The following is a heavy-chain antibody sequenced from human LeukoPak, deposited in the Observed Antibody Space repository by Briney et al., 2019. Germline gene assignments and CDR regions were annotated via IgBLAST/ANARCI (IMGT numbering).Heavy chain of an antibody. D-gene: IGHD3-10*01. CDR1: GYTFTGYY. CDR3: VRDRLWFGEY. J-gene: IGHJ4*02. V-gene: IGHV1-2*02. Sequence: ASLKLSCTASGYTFTGYYMHWVRQAPGQGLEWMAFINPNSGGTNYAQKVQGSVTITRDTSNSTAYMELSRLRSDDTAVYYCVRDRLWFGEYWGQGTLVTVS. CDR2: INPNSGGT.